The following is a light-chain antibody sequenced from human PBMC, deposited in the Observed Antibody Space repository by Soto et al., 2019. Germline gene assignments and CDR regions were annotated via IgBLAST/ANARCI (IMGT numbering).Light chain of an antibody. CDR2: EIF. CDR1: QNVGSY. V-gene: IGKV3-11*01. Sequence: EIVLTQSPATLSFSPGDTATLSCRASQNVGSYLAWYQQKPSQAPRLLIYEIFKRATGIPARFSGSGSGTDFTLTISSLEPEDFAVYYCQHRDRWPPIITFGPGTTVDIK. J-gene: IGKJ3*01. CDR3: QHRDRWPPIIT.